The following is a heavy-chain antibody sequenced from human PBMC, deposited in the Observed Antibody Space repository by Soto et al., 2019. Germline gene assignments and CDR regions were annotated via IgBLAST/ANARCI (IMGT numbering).Heavy chain of an antibody. V-gene: IGHV3-30*03. Sequence: GGSLRLSCAASGFIFNRYGIHWVRQAPGKGLEWVAVITFDGSKTFYVESVKGRFTVSRDNSRNTGYLQMNSLRVEDTAIYFCARSHVTVSGVVNGMDVWGQGTTVTVSS. CDR2: ITFDGSKT. J-gene: IGHJ6*02. CDR1: GFIFNRYG. CDR3: ARSHVTVSGVVNGMDV. D-gene: IGHD3-3*01.